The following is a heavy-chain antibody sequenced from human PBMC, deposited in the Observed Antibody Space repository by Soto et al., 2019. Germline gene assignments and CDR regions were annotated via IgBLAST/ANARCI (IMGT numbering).Heavy chain of an antibody. CDR2: ISGSGGST. Sequence: GGSLRLSCAASGFNFSSYAMSCVRQAPGKGLEWVSAISGSGGSTYYADSVKCRFTISRDNSKNTLYVQMNSLRAEDKAVYYCAKVDDYVWGSYRTHGYWGQGTLVTVSS. J-gene: IGHJ4*02. CDR1: GFNFSSYA. CDR3: AKVDDYVWGSYRTHGY. V-gene: IGHV3-23*01. D-gene: IGHD3-16*02.